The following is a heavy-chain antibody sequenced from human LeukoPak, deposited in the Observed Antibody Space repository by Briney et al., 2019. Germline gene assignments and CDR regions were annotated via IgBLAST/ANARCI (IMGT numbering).Heavy chain of an antibody. J-gene: IGHJ4*02. V-gene: IGHV1-46*01. CDR1: GYTFTSYY. D-gene: IGHD6-6*01. CDR3: ARGGAARLPQLVD. Sequence: GASVNVSFKASGYTFTSYYMHWVRQAPGQGLEWMGIINPSGGSTSYAQKFQGRVTMTRDTSTGTVYMELSSLRSEDTAVYYCARGGAARLPQLVDWGQGTLVTVSS. CDR2: INPSGGST.